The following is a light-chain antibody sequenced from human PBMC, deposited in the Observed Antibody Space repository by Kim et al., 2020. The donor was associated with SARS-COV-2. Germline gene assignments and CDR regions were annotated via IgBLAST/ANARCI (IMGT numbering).Light chain of an antibody. CDR1: QDISKL. CDR3: QSYNTAHWT. J-gene: IGKJ1*01. Sequence: GDRVTITCRSSQDISKLLAWYQQKPGKAPNLLIFRAYVLQSEVPSRFSGGGSGTDFTLTISSLQPEDVATYYCQSYNTAHWTFGQGTKV. CDR2: RAY. V-gene: IGKV1-27*01.